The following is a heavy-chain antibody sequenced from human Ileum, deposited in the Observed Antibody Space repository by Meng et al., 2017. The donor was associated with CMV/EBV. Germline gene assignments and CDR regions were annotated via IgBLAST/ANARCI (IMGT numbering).Heavy chain of an antibody. Sequence: GESLKISCVASGFPFSTYDMSWVRQAPGGGLEWVSVITGRDDSPYYADSVKGRFTISRDKSRNTLFLQMNSLRVEDTALYYCVKGGWLDDWGQGTLVTVSS. D-gene: IGHD2-15*01. CDR1: GFPFSTYD. J-gene: IGHJ4*02. V-gene: IGHV3-23*01. CDR3: VKGGWLDD. CDR2: ITGRDDSP.